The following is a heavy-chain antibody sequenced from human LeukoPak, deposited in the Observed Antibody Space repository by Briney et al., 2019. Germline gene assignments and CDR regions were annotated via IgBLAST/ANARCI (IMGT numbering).Heavy chain of an antibody. D-gene: IGHD4-17*01. V-gene: IGHV3-30*02. CDR3: ARARDDYGDYARLSY. Sequence: GGSLRLSCAASGFTFSSYGMHWVRQAPGKGLEWVAFIRYDGSNRHYADSVKGRFTISRDNSKNTLYLQMNSLRAEDTAVYYCARARDDYGDYARLSYWGQGTLVTVSS. CDR1: GFTFSSYG. J-gene: IGHJ4*02. CDR2: IRYDGSNR.